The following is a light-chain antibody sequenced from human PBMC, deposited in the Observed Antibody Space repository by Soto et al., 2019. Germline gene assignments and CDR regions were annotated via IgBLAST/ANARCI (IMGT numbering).Light chain of an antibody. CDR1: RDIRKY. Sequence: DIQMTQSPSSLSASVGDRVTITCQASRDIRKYLNWYQQKPGKAPKLLIYDASNLETGVTSRLSGSGSRTDFTFTISSLQSGEIATYYCQQYHTLVSFGGGKQVEIK. J-gene: IGKJ4*01. CDR3: QQYHTLVS. CDR2: DAS. V-gene: IGKV1-33*01.